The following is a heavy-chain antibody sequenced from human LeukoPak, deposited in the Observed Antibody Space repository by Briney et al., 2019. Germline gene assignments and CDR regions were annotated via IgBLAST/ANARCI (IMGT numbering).Heavy chain of an antibody. J-gene: IGHJ1*01. CDR3: ARNPGF. Sequence: SETLSLTCTVSGVSISSGSYYWSWIRQPAGKGLEWIGRIHTSGSTNYNPSLESRATISLDTSKNLFSLKLTSVTAADTAVYYCARNPGFRGQGTLVTVSS. CDR2: IHTSGST. V-gene: IGHV4-61*02. CDR1: GVSISSGSYY.